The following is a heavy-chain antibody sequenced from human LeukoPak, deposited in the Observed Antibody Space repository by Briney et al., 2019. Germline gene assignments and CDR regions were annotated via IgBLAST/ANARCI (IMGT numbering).Heavy chain of an antibody. V-gene: IGHV4-34*01. Sequence: SETLSLTCAVYGGSFSGYYWSCIRQPPGKGLEWIGAMNHGGSTNYNPSLKSRVTISVDRSKNQFSLKLSSVTAADTAVYYCARVKFYYDSSGYSDAFDIWGQGTMVTVSS. CDR3: ARVKFYYDSSGYSDAFDI. CDR2: MNHGGST. J-gene: IGHJ3*02. CDR1: GGSFSGYY. D-gene: IGHD3-22*01.